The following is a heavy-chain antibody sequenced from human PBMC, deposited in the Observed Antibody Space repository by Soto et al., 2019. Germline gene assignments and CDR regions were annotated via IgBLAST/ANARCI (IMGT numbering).Heavy chain of an antibody. D-gene: IGHD2-15*01. CDR3: ARARVTISALATTGSRVSFNYGMGV. J-gene: IGHJ6*04. CDR1: GYSITSSYY. CDR2: IYHRGST. V-gene: IGHV4-38-2*01. Sequence: SETLSLSCAVSGYSITSSYYWGSIRQPPGRGQKWIGSIYHRGSTYYSPSLGSRVALSAYSSKNQFALKLNSLTAAGTAVDSCARARVTISALATTGSRVSFNYGMGVWGKGATVT.